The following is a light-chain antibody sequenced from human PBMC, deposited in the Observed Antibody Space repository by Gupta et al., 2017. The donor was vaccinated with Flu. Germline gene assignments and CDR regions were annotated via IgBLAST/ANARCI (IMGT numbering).Light chain of an antibody. CDR3: SSYTNTDTLGL. Sequence: TIYCTGTSSDIGGYNSVSWYQQHTGKAPKLLIYEVSNRASGVPARFSGSKSGNTASLTITGLQTEDEADYCCSSYTNTDTLGLFGGGTKLTVL. CDR1: SSDIGGYNS. CDR2: EVS. J-gene: IGLJ2*01. V-gene: IGLV2-14*01.